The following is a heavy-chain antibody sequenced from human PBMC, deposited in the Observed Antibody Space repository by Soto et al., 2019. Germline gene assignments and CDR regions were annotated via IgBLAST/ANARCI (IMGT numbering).Heavy chain of an antibody. J-gene: IGHJ6*02. D-gene: IGHD2-15*01. Sequence: GSLRLSCAASGFTFSSYAMHWVRQAPGKGLEWVAVISYDGSNKYYADSVKGRFTISRDNSKNTLYLQMNSLRAEDTAVYYCARDYMVATEYYYYGMDVWGQGTTVTVSS. CDR1: GFTFSSYA. CDR3: ARDYMVATEYYYYGMDV. V-gene: IGHV3-30-3*01. CDR2: ISYDGSNK.